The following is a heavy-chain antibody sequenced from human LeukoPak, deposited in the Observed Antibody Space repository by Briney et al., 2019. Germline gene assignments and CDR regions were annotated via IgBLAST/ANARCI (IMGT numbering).Heavy chain of an antibody. V-gene: IGHV4-34*01. CDR1: GGSFSGYY. D-gene: IGHD3-10*01. Sequence: SETLSLTCAVYGGSFSGYYWSWIRQPPGKGLEWIGEINHSGSTNYNPSLKSRVTISVDTSKNQFSLKLSSVTAADTAVYYCARSRVGSGSGYWYLDLWGRGTLVTVSS. CDR3: ARSRVGSGSGYWYLDL. CDR2: INHSGST. J-gene: IGHJ2*01.